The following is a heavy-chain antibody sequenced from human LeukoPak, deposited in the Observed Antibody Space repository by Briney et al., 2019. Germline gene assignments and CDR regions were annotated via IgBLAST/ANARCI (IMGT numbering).Heavy chain of an antibody. CDR1: GFTFSNVW. D-gene: IGHD5/OR15-5a*01. V-gene: IGHV3-15*01. J-gene: IGHJ6*02. CDR2: IKSKIYGGTT. Sequence: GGSLRLSCAASGFTFSNVWMSWVRQAPGKGLEWVGRIKSKIYGGTTEYATPVKGRFTISRDDSKNTLYLQMNSLKPEDTAVYCCATDLPRDYYYDMDVWGQGTTVTVSS. CDR3: ATDLPRDYYYDMDV.